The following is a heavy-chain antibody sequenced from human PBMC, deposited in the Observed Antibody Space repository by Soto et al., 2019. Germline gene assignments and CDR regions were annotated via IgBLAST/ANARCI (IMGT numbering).Heavy chain of an antibody. J-gene: IGHJ4*02. Sequence: PSETLSLTCNVSGGSVSSAGYYWSWIRQPPGKGLEWIGYIYTSGSTSGTTYYNPSLKSQVTISVDTSKKQMSLKLHSVTAADTAVYYCARDQGIAVAVFDYWGQGTLVTVSS. CDR3: ARDQGIAVAVFDY. CDR1: GGSVSSAGYY. CDR2: IYTSGST. V-gene: IGHV4-61*08. D-gene: IGHD6-19*01.